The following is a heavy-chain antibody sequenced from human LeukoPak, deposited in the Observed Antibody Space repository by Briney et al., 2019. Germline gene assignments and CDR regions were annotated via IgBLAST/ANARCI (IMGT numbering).Heavy chain of an antibody. D-gene: IGHD3-10*01. CDR2: INPNSGGT. CDR1: GYTFTGYY. CDR3: ARDPDYGSGSYPQPNWFDP. J-gene: IGHJ5*02. Sequence: ASVKVSCKASGYTFTGYYMHWVRQAPGQGLEWMGWINPNSGGTNYAQKFQGRVTMTRDTSISTAYMELSRLRSDDTAVYYCARDPDYGSGSYPQPNWFDPWGQGTLVTVSS. V-gene: IGHV1-2*02.